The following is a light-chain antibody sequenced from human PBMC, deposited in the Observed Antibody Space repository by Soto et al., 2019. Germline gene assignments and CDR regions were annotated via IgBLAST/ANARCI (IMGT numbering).Light chain of an antibody. CDR3: GFWESRVCAYV. CDR1: SSNIGGNS. CDR2: DDD. Sequence: QPVLTQPPSVSAAPGQKGTISCSGSSSNIGGNSVSWYQQLPGTAPKLLIYDDDKRPSGIPDRFSGSKSGTSATLGITGFQTGGEVDYYCGFWESRVCAYVFGTGTEVTVL. J-gene: IGLJ1*01. V-gene: IGLV1-51*01.